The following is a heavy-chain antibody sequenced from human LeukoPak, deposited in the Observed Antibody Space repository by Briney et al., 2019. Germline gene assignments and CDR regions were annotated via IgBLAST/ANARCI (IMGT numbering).Heavy chain of an antibody. Sequence: PSETLSLICAVSGGSISSGGYSWSWIRQPPGKGLEWIGYIYHSGSTYYNPSLKSRVTISVDRSKNQFSLKLSSVTAADTAVYYCASYYYDSSGFDYWGQGTLVTVSS. D-gene: IGHD3-22*01. CDR1: GGSISSGGYS. J-gene: IGHJ4*02. CDR3: ASYYYDSSGFDY. V-gene: IGHV4-30-2*01. CDR2: IYHSGST.